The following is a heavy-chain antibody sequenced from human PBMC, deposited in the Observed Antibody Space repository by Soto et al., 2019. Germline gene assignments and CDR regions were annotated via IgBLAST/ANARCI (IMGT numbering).Heavy chain of an antibody. CDR1: GFTFSSYA. V-gene: IGHV3-64*01. CDR3: ARHMGRS. J-gene: IGHJ5*02. CDR2: ISSNGGST. D-gene: IGHD3-10*01. Sequence: ESGGGLVQPGGSLRLSCAASGFTFSSYAMHWVRQAPGKGLEYVSAISSNGGSTYYANSVKGRFTISRDNSKNTLYLQMGSLRAEDMAVYYCARHMGRSWGQGTLVTVSS.